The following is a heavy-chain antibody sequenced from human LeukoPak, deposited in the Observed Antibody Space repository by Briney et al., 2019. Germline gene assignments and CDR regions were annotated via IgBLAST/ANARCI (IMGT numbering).Heavy chain of an antibody. CDR3: ARGLQYYYDSSGYYGYYYYYMDV. J-gene: IGHJ6*03. V-gene: IGHV4-38-2*02. CDR2: IYHSGST. D-gene: IGHD3-22*01. Sequence: PSETLSLTCTVSGYSISSGYYWGWIRQPPGKGLEWIGSIYHSGSTNYNPSLKSRVTISVDTSKNQFSLKLSSVTAADTAVYYCARGLQYYYDSSGYYGYYYYYMDVWGKGTTVTISS. CDR1: GYSISSGYY.